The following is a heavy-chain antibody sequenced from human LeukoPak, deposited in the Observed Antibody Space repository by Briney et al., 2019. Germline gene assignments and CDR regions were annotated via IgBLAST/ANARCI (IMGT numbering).Heavy chain of an antibody. J-gene: IGHJ6*02. V-gene: IGHV4-34*01. CDR2: INHSGST. CDR1: GGSFSGYY. D-gene: IGHD2-8*01. CDR3: ARGRTRKKTTRYYYYGMDV. Sequence: SETLSLTCAVYGGSFSGYYWSWIRQPPGGGLEWIGEINHSGSTNYNPSLKSRVTISVDTSKNQFSLKLSSVTAADTAVYYCARGRTRKKTTRYYYYGMDVWGQGTTVTVSS.